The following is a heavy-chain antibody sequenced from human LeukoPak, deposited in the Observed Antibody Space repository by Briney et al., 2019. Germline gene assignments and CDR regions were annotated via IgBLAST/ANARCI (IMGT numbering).Heavy chain of an antibody. D-gene: IGHD3-10*01. CDR3: ARGGSGSYSYYYYYMDV. J-gene: IGHJ6*03. CDR1: GGSIGSYY. CDR2: IFYSGST. Sequence: SETLSLTCTVSGGSIGSYYWTWIRQPPGKGLEWVGDIFYSGSTNYNPSLKSRVSISVDTSKNQFSLKLSSVTAADTAVYYCARGGSGSYSYYYYYMDVWGKGTTVTISS. V-gene: IGHV4-59*01.